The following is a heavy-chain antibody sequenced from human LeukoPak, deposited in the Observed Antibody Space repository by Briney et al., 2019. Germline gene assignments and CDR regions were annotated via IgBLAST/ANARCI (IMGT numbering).Heavy chain of an antibody. CDR3: ARDSRDGYNPLDY. CDR2: IYYSGST. CDR1: GGSISSSSNY. Sequence: SSETLSLTCTVSGGSISSSSNYWGWIRQPPGKGLEWIGSIYYSGSTYYKPSLKSRVTISVDTSKNQFSLKLRPVTAADTAVYFCARDSRDGYNPLDYWGQGTLVTVSS. D-gene: IGHD5-24*01. V-gene: IGHV4-39*02. J-gene: IGHJ4*02.